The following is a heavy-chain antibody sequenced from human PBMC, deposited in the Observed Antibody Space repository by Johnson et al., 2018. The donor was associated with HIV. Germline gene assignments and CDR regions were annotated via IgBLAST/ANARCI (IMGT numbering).Heavy chain of an antibody. J-gene: IGHJ3*02. CDR1: GFTVSSNY. Sequence: VQLVESGGGVVQPGRSLRLSCAASGFTVSSNYMSWVRQAPGKGLEWVSVIYSGGSTYYADSVKGRFTISRDNAKNSLYLQMNSLRAEDTAVYYCAREFGQASSYAFDIWGQGTMVTVSS. CDR3: AREFGQASSYAFDI. V-gene: IGHV3-66*01. CDR2: IYSGGST. D-gene: IGHD3/OR15-3a*01.